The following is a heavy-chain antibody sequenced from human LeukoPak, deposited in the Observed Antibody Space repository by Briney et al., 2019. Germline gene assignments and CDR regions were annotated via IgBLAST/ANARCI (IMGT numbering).Heavy chain of an antibody. D-gene: IGHD1-1*01. V-gene: IGHV4-59*08. CDR3: ARLNLGTTAPFDY. J-gene: IGHJ4*02. CDR1: GGSISSYY. Sequence: SETLSLTCTVSGGSISSYYWSWIRQPPGKGLEWIGHIYYSGSTNYNPSLKSRVTISVDTSKNQFSLKLSSVTAADTAVYYCARLNLGTTAPFDYWGQGTLVTVSS. CDR2: IYYSGST.